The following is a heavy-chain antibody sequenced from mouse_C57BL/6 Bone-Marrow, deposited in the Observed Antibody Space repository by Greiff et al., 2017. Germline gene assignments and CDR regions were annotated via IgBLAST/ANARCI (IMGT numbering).Heavy chain of an antibody. D-gene: IGHD1-1*01. CDR3: AAYGSSYRDYAMDY. Sequence: VQLQQSGAELVRPGSSVKMSCKTSGYTFTSYGINWVKQRPGQGLEGIGYIYIGNGYTEYNEKFKGKATLTSDTSSSTAYMQLSSLTSEDSSIYVCAAYGSSYRDYAMDYWGQGTSVTVSS. J-gene: IGHJ4*01. V-gene: IGHV1-58*01. CDR2: IYIGNGYT. CDR1: GYTFTSYG.